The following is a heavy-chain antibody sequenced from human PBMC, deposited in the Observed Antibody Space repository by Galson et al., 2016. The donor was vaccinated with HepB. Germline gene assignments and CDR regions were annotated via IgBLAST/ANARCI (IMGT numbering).Heavy chain of an antibody. CDR3: AREGRHGHTWYQLDS. V-gene: IGHV7-4-1*02. J-gene: IGHJ4*02. D-gene: IGHD2-2*01. Sequence: SVKVSCKAFGYRLSNSAINWVRQAPGQGLEWMGWINTNTGDPTYAQGFTGRVVFTLDTSDSTANLQISGLNTEDTAMYYCAREGRHGHTWYQLDSWGQGTLVTVS. CDR2: INTNTGDP. CDR1: GYRLSNSA.